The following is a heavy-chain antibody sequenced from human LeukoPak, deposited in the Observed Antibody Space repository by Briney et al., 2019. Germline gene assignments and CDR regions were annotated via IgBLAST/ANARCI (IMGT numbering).Heavy chain of an antibody. CDR2: ISGSGGST. CDR3: AKGDSAYGEFDY. V-gene: IGHV3-23*01. Sequence: GGSLRLSCAASGFTVSSNYMSWVRQAPGKGLEWVSAISGSGGSTYYADSVKGRFTISRDNSKNTLYLQMNSLRAEDTAVYYCAKGDSAYGEFDYWGQGTLVTVSS. D-gene: IGHD3-10*01. CDR1: GFTVSSNY. J-gene: IGHJ4*02.